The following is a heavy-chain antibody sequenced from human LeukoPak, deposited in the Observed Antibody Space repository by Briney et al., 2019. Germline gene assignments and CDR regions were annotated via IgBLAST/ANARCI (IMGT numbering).Heavy chain of an antibody. CDR3: ASTPTRNAFDI. V-gene: IGHV4-61*02. CDR1: GGSISSGSYY. Sequence: SQTLSLSCTVSGGSISSGSYYWSWIRKPAGKGLEWIGRIYTSGSTNYNPSLKSRVTISVDTSKNQFSLKLSSVTAADTAVYYCASTPTRNAFDIWGQGTMVTVSS. D-gene: IGHD1-1*01. CDR2: IYTSGST. J-gene: IGHJ3*02.